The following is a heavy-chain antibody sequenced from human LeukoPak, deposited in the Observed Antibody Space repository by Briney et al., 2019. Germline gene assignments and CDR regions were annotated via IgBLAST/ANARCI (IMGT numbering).Heavy chain of an antibody. J-gene: IGHJ6*02. D-gene: IGHD4-17*01. CDR1: GFTFSSYA. Sequence: GGSLRLSCVVSGFTFSSYAMHWVRQAPGKGLEWVAVISYDGSNKYYADSVKGRFTIPRDNSKNTLYLQMNSLRAEDTAVYYCARVEGTYGDPPYSYFYGMDVWGQGTTVTVSS. CDR3: ARVEGTYGDPPYSYFYGMDV. V-gene: IGHV3-30*01. CDR2: ISYDGSNK.